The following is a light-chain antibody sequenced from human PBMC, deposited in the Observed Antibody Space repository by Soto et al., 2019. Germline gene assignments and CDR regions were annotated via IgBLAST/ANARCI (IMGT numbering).Light chain of an antibody. J-gene: IGKJ5*01. V-gene: IGKV1-12*01. CDR1: QGIKNW. CDR3: QQAASFPIT. CDR2: TGS. Sequence: DIQMTQSPSSLSASVGYRFTITCRASQGIKNWLAWYQQKPVKAPNLLIYTGSSLQSGVPSRFSGSGSGTDFTLTINSLQPEDFATYYCQQAASFPITFGQGTRREIK.